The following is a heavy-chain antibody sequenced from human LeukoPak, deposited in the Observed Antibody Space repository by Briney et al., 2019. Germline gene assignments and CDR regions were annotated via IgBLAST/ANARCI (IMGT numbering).Heavy chain of an antibody. J-gene: IGHJ4*02. CDR3: ARDNSYCSGGSCWSRGSGY. Sequence: ASVKVSCKASGYTFTGYYMHWVRQAPGQGLEWMGWINPNSGGTNYAQKFQGRVTMTRDTSISTAYMELSRLRSDDTAVYYCARDNSYCSGGSCWSRGSGYWGQGTLVTVSS. CDR2: INPNSGGT. V-gene: IGHV1-2*02. CDR1: GYTFTGYY. D-gene: IGHD2-15*01.